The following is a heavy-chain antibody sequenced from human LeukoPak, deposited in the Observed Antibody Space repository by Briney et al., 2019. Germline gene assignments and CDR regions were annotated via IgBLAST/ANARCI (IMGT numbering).Heavy chain of an antibody. J-gene: IGHJ4*02. CDR2: ISYDGSNK. Sequence: GGSLRLSCAASGFTFSSYAMHWVRQALGKGLEWVAVISYDGSNKYYADSVKGRFTISRDNSKNTLYLQMNSLRAEDTAVYYCARDRAITMIADWGQGTLVTVSS. D-gene: IGHD3-22*01. CDR1: GFTFSSYA. CDR3: ARDRAITMIAD. V-gene: IGHV3-30-3*01.